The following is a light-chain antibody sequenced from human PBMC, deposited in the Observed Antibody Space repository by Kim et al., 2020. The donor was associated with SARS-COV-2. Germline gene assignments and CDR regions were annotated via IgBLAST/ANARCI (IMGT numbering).Light chain of an antibody. J-gene: IGKJ4*01. CDR2: DAS. Sequence: LALSPGERATLACRASQSVSSYLAWYQQKPGQAPRLLIYDASNRATGIPARFAGSGSGTDFTLTISSIEPEDSAVYYCQERSGWLTFGGGTKLEI. CDR1: QSVSSY. CDR3: QERSGWLT. V-gene: IGKV3-11*01.